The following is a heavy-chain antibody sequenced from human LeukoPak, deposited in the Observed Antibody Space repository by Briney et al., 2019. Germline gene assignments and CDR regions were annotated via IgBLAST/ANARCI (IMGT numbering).Heavy chain of an antibody. Sequence: GGSLRLSCAASGFAFSNFWMSWVRQAPGKGLEWVANIRQDGSERNYVDSVKGRFTISRDNAKNSVYLQMNSLRAEDTAVYYCTRGRYQLLGPNDFWGQGSLVTVSS. J-gene: IGHJ4*02. V-gene: IGHV3-7*01. CDR2: IRQDGSER. D-gene: IGHD2-2*01. CDR3: TRGRYQLLGPNDF. CDR1: GFAFSNFW.